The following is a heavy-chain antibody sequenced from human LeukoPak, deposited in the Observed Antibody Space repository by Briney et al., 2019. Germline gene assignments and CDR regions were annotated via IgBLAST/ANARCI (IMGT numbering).Heavy chain of an antibody. D-gene: IGHD5-12*01. CDR3: ARYSGYDPIDY. CDR1: GGSFSGYY. V-gene: IGHV4-34*01. CDR2: INHSGST. J-gene: IGHJ4*02. Sequence: SETLSLTCAVYGGSFSGYYWSWIRQPPGKGLEWIGEINHSGSTNYNPSLKSRVTISVDTSKKQFSLKLSSVTAADTAVYYCARYSGYDPIDYWGQGTLVTVSS.